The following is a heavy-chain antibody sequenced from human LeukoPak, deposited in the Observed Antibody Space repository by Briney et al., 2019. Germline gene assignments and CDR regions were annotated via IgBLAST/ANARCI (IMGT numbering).Heavy chain of an antibody. CDR2: IYTSGST. CDR3: ARGSYGSGSYEGNWFDP. V-gene: IGHV4-61*02. J-gene: IGHJ5*02. D-gene: IGHD3-10*01. Sequence: SQTLSPTCTVSGGSISSGSYYWSWIRQPAGKGLEWIGRIYTSGSTNYNPSLKSRVTISVDTSKNQFSLKLSSVTAADTAVYYCARGSYGSGSYEGNWFDPWGQGTLVTVSS. CDR1: GGSISSGSYY.